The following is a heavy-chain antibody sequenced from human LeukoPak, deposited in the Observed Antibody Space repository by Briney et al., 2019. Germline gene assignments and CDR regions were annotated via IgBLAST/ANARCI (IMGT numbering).Heavy chain of an antibody. Sequence: ASVKVSCKASGYTFTSYAMHWVRQAPGQRLEWMGWINAGNGDTKYSQKFQGRVTITADESTSTAYMELSSLRSEDTAVYYCARGEVVVVAATEVYYYGMDVWGKGTTVTVSS. D-gene: IGHD2-15*01. CDR1: GYTFTSYA. J-gene: IGHJ6*04. CDR3: ARGEVVVVAATEVYYYGMDV. CDR2: INAGNGDT. V-gene: IGHV1-3*01.